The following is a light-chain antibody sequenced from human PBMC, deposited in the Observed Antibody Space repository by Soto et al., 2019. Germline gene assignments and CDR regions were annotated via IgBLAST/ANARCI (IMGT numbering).Light chain of an antibody. CDR3: QQFNSYPLT. CDR1: QGISSA. CDR2: DAS. Sequence: AIQLTQSPSSLSASVGDRVTITCRASQGISSALAWYQQKPGKAPKLLIYDASSLERGVPSRFSGSGSGTDFTLTLSSRQPEDFPEYYCQQFNSYPLTFGGGTKVEIK. V-gene: IGKV1-13*02. J-gene: IGKJ4*01.